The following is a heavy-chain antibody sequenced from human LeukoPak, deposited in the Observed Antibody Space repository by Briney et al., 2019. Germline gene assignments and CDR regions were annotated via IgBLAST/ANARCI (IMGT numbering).Heavy chain of an antibody. CDR2: ISAYNGNT. CDR1: GYTLFSYV. D-gene: IGHD1-14*01. CDR3: ARRPDGVLNPLFDY. J-gene: IGHJ4*02. Sequence: GSVKVSCKASGYTLFSYVLSWVRQAPGQGFVWVGWISAYNGNTNYAQKFQGRVSTTTETTTSTAYKEGRSLRSDETVVYCWARRPDGVLNPLFDYWGQGTLVTVSS. V-gene: IGHV1-18*04.